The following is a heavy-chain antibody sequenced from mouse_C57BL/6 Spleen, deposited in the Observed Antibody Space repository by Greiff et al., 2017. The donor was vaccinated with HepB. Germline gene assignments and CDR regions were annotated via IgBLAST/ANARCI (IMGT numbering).Heavy chain of an antibody. V-gene: IGHV2-5*01. CDR3: AKNRYYGYDGGAWFAY. Sequence: QVHVKQSGPGLVQPSQSLSITCTVSGFSLTSYGVHWVRQSPGKGLEWLGVIWRGGSTDYNAAFMSRLSITKDNSKSQVFFKMNSLQADDTAIYYCAKNRYYGYDGGAWFAYWGQGTLVTVSA. CDR2: IWRGGST. J-gene: IGHJ3*01. CDR1: GFSLTSYG. D-gene: IGHD2-2*01.